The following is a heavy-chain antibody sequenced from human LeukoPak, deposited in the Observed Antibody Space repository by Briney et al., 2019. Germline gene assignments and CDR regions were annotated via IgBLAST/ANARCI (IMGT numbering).Heavy chain of an antibody. Sequence: EASVKVSCKASGYTFTGYYMHWVRQAPGQGLEWMGRINPNSGGTNYAQKFQGRVTMTRDTSISTAYMELSRLRSDDTAVYYCARDYGIRAYYYDSSGYYYFWGQGTLVTVSS. CDR3: ARDYGIRAYYYDSSGYYYF. D-gene: IGHD3-22*01. CDR1: GYTFTGYY. CDR2: INPNSGGT. J-gene: IGHJ4*02. V-gene: IGHV1-2*06.